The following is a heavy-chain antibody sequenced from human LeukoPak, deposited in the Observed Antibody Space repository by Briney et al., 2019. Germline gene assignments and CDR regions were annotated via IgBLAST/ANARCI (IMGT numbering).Heavy chain of an antibody. Sequence: GGSLRLSCAASGFTFSSYAMSWVRQAPGKGLEWVSAISGSGGSTYYADSVKGRFTISRDNSKNTLYLQMNSLRAEDTAVYYCAKTLGYCSSTSCYGPLPYFDYWGQGTLVTVSS. D-gene: IGHD2-2*01. V-gene: IGHV3-23*01. CDR2: ISGSGGST. J-gene: IGHJ4*02. CDR1: GFTFSSYA. CDR3: AKTLGYCSSTSCYGPLPYFDY.